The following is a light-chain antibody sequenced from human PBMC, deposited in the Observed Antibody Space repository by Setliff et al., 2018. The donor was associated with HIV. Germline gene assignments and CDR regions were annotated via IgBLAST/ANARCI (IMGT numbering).Light chain of an antibody. V-gene: IGLV2-14*01. CDR3: CSNTGSNTFV. J-gene: IGLJ1*01. CDR1: SSNVGAYKY. Sequence: QSALTQPASVSGSPGQSIAISCTGTSSNVGAYKYVSWYQQHPGKAPRLLIYEVNNRPSGVSNRFSGSKSGNVASLTISGLQAEDEADYYCCSNTGSNTFVFGTGTKVTVL. CDR2: EVN.